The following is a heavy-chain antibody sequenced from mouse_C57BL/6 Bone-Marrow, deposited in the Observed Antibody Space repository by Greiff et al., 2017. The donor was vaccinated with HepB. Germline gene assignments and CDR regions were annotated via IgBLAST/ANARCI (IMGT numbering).Heavy chain of an antibody. D-gene: IGHD2-1*01. CDR3: ARYYGNPAWFAY. J-gene: IGHJ3*01. CDR2: ISDGGSYT. Sequence: EVQWVESGGGLVKPGGSLKLSCAASGFTFSSYAMSWVRQTPEKRLEWVATISDGGSYTYYPDNVKGRFTISRDNAKNNLYLQMSHLKSEDTAMYYCARYYGNPAWFAYWGQGTLVTVSA. CDR1: GFTFSSYA. V-gene: IGHV5-4*01.